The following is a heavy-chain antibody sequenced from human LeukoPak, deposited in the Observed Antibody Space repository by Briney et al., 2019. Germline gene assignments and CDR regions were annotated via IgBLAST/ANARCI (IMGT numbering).Heavy chain of an antibody. CDR2: IIPIFGTA. CDR3: GRDRAAAGTRWFDP. CDR1: GGTFSSYA. D-gene: IGHD6-13*01. V-gene: IGHV1-69*05. Sequence: ASVKVSCKASGGTFSSYAISWVRQAPGQGLEWMGGIIPIFGTANYAQKFQGRVTITTDESTSTAYMELSSLRSEDTAVYYCGRDRAAAGTRWFDPWGQGTLVTVSS. J-gene: IGHJ5*02.